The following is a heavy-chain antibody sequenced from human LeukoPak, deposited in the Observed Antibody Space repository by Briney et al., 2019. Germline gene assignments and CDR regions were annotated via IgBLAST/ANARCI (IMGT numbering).Heavy chain of an antibody. J-gene: IGHJ6*02. CDR1: GGTFSSFA. CDR3: ARDFLLYCSGGSCPGRPYYYYGMDV. V-gene: IGHV1-46*01. Sequence: ASVTVSFKASGGTFSSFAINWLRQAPGQGLEWMGIINPSGGSTSHAQKFQGRVTITRDTSTSTVYMELSSLRSEDTAVYYCARDFLLYCSGGSCPGRPYYYYGMDVWGQGTTVTVSS. CDR2: INPSGGST. D-gene: IGHD2-15*01.